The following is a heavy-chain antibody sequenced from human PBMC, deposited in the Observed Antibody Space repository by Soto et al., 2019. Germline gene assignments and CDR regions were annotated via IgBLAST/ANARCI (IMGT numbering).Heavy chain of an antibody. D-gene: IGHD3-3*01. Sequence: SLRLSCAASGFTFSRYWMSWVRQAPGKGLEWVANIKQDGSEESYVDSVRGRFTVSRDNAKNSLYLQMNSLRAEDTAVYYCVRDVIGFWSGYYTGCFDYWGQGILVTV. CDR2: IKQDGSEE. CDR1: GFTFSRYW. V-gene: IGHV3-7*01. J-gene: IGHJ4*01. CDR3: VRDVIGFWSGYYTGCFDY.